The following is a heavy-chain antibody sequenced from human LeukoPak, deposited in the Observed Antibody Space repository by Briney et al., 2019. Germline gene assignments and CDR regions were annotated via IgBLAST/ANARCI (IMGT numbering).Heavy chain of an antibody. D-gene: IGHD3-10*01. J-gene: IGHJ3*02. CDR2: IYYSGST. V-gene: IGHV4-39*02. CDR3: ARDRRVRGAILGNAFDI. CDR1: GGSISSSIYY. Sequence: SETLSLTCTVSGGSISSSIYYWGWIRQPPGKGLEWIGSIYYSGSTYYNPSLKSRVTISVDTSKNQFSLKLSSVTAADTAVYYCARDRRVRGAILGNAFDIWGQGTMVTVSS.